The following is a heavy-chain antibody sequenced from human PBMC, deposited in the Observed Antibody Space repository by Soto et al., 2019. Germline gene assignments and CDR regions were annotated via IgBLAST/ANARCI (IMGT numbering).Heavy chain of an antibody. CDR3: ARGDSTGSPTGCFDP. CDR1: GYTFTRYS. D-gene: IGHD6-19*01. Sequence: QVQLVQSGAEVKKPGASVQGSCKASGYTFTRYSINWVRQAPGQGLAWVGWIRNYNGDTKYAQKFQGRVTLTTDTSTTTTYRDLRSLTSDDTAVYFCARGDSTGSPTGCFDPWGQGTLVTVSS. J-gene: IGHJ5*02. CDR2: IRNYNGDT. V-gene: IGHV1-18*04.